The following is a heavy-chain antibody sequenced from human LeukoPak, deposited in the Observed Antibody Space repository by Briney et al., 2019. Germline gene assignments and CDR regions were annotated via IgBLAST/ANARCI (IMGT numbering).Heavy chain of an antibody. CDR3: TTSSRDSSGSYWNY. D-gene: IGHD3-10*01. CDR1: GFTFRDFG. J-gene: IGHJ4*02. CDR2: IRSKPNSYAT. Sequence: GGSLRLSCAASGFTFRDFGMHWVRQAPGKGLEWVGHIRSKPNSYATAYAASVKGRFTISGDASKNTAYLQMNSLKTEDTAVYYCTTSSRDSSGSYWNYWGQGTLVTVSS. V-gene: IGHV3-73*01.